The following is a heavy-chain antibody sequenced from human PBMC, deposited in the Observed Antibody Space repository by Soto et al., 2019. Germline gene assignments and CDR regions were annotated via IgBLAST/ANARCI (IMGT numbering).Heavy chain of an antibody. J-gene: IGHJ4*02. D-gene: IGHD3-3*01. CDR2: IYPGDSDT. CDR1: GYSFTSYW. CDR3: ARRKDFWSGYWPYYFDY. V-gene: IGHV5-51*01. Sequence: GESLKISCKGSGYSFTSYWIGWVRQMPGKGLEWMGIIYPGDSDTRYSPSFQGQVTISADKSISTAYLQWSSLKASDTAMHYCARRKDFWSGYWPYYFDYWGQGTLVTVSS.